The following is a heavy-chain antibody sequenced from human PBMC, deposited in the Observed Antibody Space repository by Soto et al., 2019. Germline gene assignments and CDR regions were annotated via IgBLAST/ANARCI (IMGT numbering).Heavy chain of an antibody. J-gene: IGHJ4*02. CDR1: GGSSSSSMYY. CDR3: ASYDFWRGYYDY. Sequence: SETLSLTCTVSGGSSSSSMYYWVWIRQPPGKVRDWIGSIYYSGITYYNPSLKSRVPISVDTSKNQFSLKLSSGTAADTAVYYCASYDFWRGYYDYWGQGTLVTLSS. D-gene: IGHD3-3*01. CDR2: IYYSGIT. V-gene: IGHV4-39*01.